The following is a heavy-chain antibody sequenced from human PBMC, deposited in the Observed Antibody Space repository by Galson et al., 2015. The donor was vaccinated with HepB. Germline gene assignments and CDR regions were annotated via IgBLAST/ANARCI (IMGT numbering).Heavy chain of an antibody. CDR1: GFTFSNAW. Sequence: SLRLSCAVSGFTFSNAWMSWVRQAPGKGLEWVGRIKSKAEGGTIDYAAPVKGRFTISKDDSKNTLDLQMDSLKIEDTGVYYCTTADCTSTSCPPYGMDVWGQGTTVTVSS. CDR3: TTADCTSTSCPPYGMDV. CDR2: IKSKAEGGTI. V-gene: IGHV3-15*01. D-gene: IGHD2/OR15-2a*01. J-gene: IGHJ6*02.